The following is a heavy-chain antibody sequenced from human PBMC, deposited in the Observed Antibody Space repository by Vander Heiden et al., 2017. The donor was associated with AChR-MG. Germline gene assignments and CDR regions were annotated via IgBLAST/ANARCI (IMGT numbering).Heavy chain of an antibody. CDR3: ARGGPENGDYLYYFDY. Sequence: QVHMVESGGGVVQPGKSLRRSCGASGVRFSSYGMHWVRQAPGKGLEWVAVIWSDGSNKFYTDSVKGRFTISRDNSNNTLYLQMNSLRAEDTAVYYCARGGPENGDYLYYFDYWGQGNLVTVSS. CDR2: IWSDGSNK. CDR1: GVRFSSYG. J-gene: IGHJ4*02. D-gene: IGHD4-17*01. V-gene: IGHV3-33*01.